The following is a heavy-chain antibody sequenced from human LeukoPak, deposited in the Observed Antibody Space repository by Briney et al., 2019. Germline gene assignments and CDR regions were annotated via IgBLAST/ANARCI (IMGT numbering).Heavy chain of an antibody. CDR2: IYHSGST. Sequence: SQTLSLTCTVSGGSISSGGYYWSWIRQPPGKGLEWIGYIYHSGSTYYNPSLKSRVTISVDRSKNQFSLKLSSVTAADTAVYYCASLAVPGGSWGQGTLVTVSS. V-gene: IGHV4-30-2*01. D-gene: IGHD6-19*01. CDR3: ASLAVPGGS. J-gene: IGHJ5*02. CDR1: GGSISSGGYY.